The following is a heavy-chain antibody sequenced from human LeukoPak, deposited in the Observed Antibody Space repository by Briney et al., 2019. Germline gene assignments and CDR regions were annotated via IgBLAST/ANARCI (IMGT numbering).Heavy chain of an antibody. Sequence: GGSLRLSCAASGFTFSSYSMNWVRQAPGKGLEWVSYISSSSTIYYSDSVKGRFTISRDNAKNSLYLQMKSLSAEDTAVYSCAREAPIAAAGTHDYWGQGTLVTVSS. J-gene: IGHJ4*02. CDR1: GFTFSSYS. CDR3: AREAPIAAAGTHDY. D-gene: IGHD6-13*01. V-gene: IGHV3-48*04. CDR2: ISSSSTI.